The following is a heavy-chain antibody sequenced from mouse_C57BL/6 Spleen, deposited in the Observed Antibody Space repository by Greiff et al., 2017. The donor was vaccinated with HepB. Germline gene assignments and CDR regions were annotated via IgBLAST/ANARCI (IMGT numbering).Heavy chain of an antibody. V-gene: IGHV1-76*01. CDR1: GYTFTDYY. CDR2: IYPGSGNT. CDR3: ARFDYVSFDY. J-gene: IGHJ2*01. D-gene: IGHD2-4*01. Sequence: VQLQQSGAELVRPGASVKLSCKASGYTFTDYYINWVKQRPGQGLEWIARIYPGSGNTYYNEKFKGKATLTAEKSSSTAYMQLSSLTSEDSAVYFCARFDYVSFDYWGQGTTLTVSS.